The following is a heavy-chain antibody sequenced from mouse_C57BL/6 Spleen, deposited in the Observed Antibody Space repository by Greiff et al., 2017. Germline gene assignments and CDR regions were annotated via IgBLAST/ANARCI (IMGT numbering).Heavy chain of an antibody. Sequence: VQLQQSGPELVKPGASVKISCKASGYAFTGSWMNWVKQRPGKGLEWIGRIYPGDGDTNYNGKFKGKATLTADKSSSTAYMQLSSLTSEDSAVYSCDRGVYYGGSDEWYFDVWGTGTTVTVSS. D-gene: IGHD1-1*01. CDR3: DRGVYYGGSDEWYFDV. V-gene: IGHV1-82*01. CDR1: GYAFTGSW. J-gene: IGHJ1*03. CDR2: IYPGDGDT.